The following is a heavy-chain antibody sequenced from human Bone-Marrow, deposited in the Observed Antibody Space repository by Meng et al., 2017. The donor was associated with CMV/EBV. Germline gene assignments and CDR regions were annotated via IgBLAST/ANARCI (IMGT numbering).Heavy chain of an antibody. V-gene: IGHV1-69*06. CDR3: AREGFLEWLPQYGMDV. Sequence: SVKVSCKASGGTFSSYAISWVRQAPGQGLEWMGGIIPIFGTANYAQKFQGRVTITADKSTSTAYMELSSLRSEDTAVYYCAREGFLEWLPQYGMDVWGQGTTVTVSS. CDR1: GGTFSSYA. J-gene: IGHJ6*01. CDR2: IIPIFGTA. D-gene: IGHD3-3*01.